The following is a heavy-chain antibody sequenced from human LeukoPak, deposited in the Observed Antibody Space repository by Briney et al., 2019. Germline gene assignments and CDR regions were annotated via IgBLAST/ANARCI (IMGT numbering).Heavy chain of an antibody. CDR1: GGSISSYY. CDR3: ARDPRPENRYSDL. CDR2: ISYTGSI. Sequence: SATLSLTCAVSGGSISSYYWSWLRQPPGKGLEWIAYISYTGSINYNPSLKSRVTISVDTSKNQFSLKLTSVTAADTAVYYCARDPRPENRYSDLWGRGSLVTAFS. D-gene: IGHD1-14*01. V-gene: IGHV4-59*01. J-gene: IGHJ2*01.